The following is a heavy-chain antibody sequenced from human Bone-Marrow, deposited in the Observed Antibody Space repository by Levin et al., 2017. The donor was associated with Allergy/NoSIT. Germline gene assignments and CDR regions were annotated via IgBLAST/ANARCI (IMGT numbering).Heavy chain of an antibody. D-gene: IGHD6-6*01. Sequence: SETLSLTCTVSGGAANSGDHYWSWIRQPPGKGLEWIGYIHYTGTTTYNPSLKSRVTIAVDTSKNQFSLKLNSVTAADTAVFYCASFEYIGFSMPEYYWGQGTLVTVSS. CDR2: IHYTGTT. V-gene: IGHV4-61*08. CDR1: GGAANSGDHY. CDR3: ASFEYIGFSMPEYY. J-gene: IGHJ4*02.